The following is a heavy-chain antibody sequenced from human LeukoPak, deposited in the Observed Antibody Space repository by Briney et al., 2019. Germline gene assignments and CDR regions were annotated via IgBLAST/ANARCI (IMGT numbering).Heavy chain of an antibody. CDR3: AGGHYDFWSGYYTSFDY. J-gene: IGHJ4*02. CDR2: IYTSGST. V-gene: IGHV4-4*07. CDR1: GGSLSSYY. D-gene: IGHD3-3*01. Sequence: SETLSLTCTVYGGSLSSYYWSWIRQPAGKGLEWIGRIYTSGSTNYNPSLKSRVTMSVDTSKNQFSLKLSSVTAADTAVYYCAGGHYDFWSGYYTSFDYWGQGTLVTVSS.